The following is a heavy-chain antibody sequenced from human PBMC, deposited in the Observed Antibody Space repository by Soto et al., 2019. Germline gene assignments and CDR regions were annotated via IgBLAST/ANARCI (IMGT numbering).Heavy chain of an antibody. D-gene: IGHD1-26*01. Sequence: GSLRLSCAASGFTFSIYWMHWVRQAPGKGLVWVSRINSDGSSTSYADSVKGRFTISRDNAKNTLYLQMNSLRAEDTAVYYCARESGIVGAYFDYWGQGTLVTVSS. J-gene: IGHJ4*02. V-gene: IGHV3-74*01. CDR3: ARESGIVGAYFDY. CDR2: INSDGSST. CDR1: GFTFSIYW.